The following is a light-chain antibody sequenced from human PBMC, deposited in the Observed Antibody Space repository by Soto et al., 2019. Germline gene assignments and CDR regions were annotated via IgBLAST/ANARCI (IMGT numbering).Light chain of an antibody. CDR1: QSVLYSSNNKNY. J-gene: IGKJ2*01. CDR3: QQYYATPPYT. CDR2: WAS. V-gene: IGKV4-1*01. Sequence: DIVMTQSPDSLAVSLGERATINCKSSQSVLYSSNNKNYLAWHQQKPGQPPKLLIYWASTRESGVPDRFSGSGSGTDFTLTISSLQAEDVAVYYCQQYYATPPYTFGQGTKVEIK.